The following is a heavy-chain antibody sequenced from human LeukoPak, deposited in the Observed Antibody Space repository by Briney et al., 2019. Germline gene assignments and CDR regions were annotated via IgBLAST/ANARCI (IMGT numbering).Heavy chain of an antibody. J-gene: IGHJ4*02. CDR2: IYYSGST. CDR3: AREGGWYPRIDY. CDR1: GGSISSGDYY. Sequence: SETLSLTCTVSGGSISSGDYYWSWIRQPPGKGLEWIGYIYYSGSTYYNPSLKSRVTISVDTSKNQFSLKLSSVTAADTAVYHCAREGGWYPRIDYWGQGTLVTVSS. D-gene: IGHD6-19*01. V-gene: IGHV4-30-4*08.